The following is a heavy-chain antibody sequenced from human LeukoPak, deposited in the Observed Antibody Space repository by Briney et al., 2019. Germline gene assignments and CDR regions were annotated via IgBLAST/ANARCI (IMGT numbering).Heavy chain of an antibody. J-gene: IGHJ4*02. CDR2: INHSGST. V-gene: IGHV4-34*01. CDR3: ARGRDYGDYVSYFDY. Sequence: SETLSLTCAVYGGSFSGYYWGWIRQPPGEGLEWIGEINHSGSTNYNPSLKSRVTISVDKSKNQFSLKLSSVTAADTAVYYCARGRDYGDYVSYFDYWGQGTLVTVSS. D-gene: IGHD4-17*01. CDR1: GGSFSGYY.